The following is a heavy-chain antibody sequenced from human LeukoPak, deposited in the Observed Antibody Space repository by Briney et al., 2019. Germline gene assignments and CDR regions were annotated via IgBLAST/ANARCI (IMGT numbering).Heavy chain of an antibody. CDR2: ISGSNSYI. Sequence: PGGTLRLSCAASGFTFSSYTMHWIRQAPGKGLEWVSSISGSNSYIFYADSVKGRFTVSRDNAKDSLYLQMNSLRAEDTAVYYCARALTTLTYEGYWGQGTLVTVSS. D-gene: IGHD1-1*01. CDR3: ARALTTLTYEGY. V-gene: IGHV3-21*01. CDR1: GFTFSSYT. J-gene: IGHJ4*02.